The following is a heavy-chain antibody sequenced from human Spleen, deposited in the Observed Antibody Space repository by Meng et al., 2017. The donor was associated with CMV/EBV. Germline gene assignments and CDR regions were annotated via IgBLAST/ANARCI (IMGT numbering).Heavy chain of an antibody. CDR2: IKSKTEGGTT. CDR3: TTLDIVVVVAATAAGY. V-gene: IGHV3-15*01. D-gene: IGHD2-15*01. CDR1: FSNAW. J-gene: IGHJ4*02. Sequence: FSNAWMSWVRQGPGKGLEWGGRIKSKTEGGTTDYAAHVKGRFTISRDDSKNTLYLQMNSLKTEDTAVYYCTTLDIVVVVAATAAGYWGQGTLVTVSS.